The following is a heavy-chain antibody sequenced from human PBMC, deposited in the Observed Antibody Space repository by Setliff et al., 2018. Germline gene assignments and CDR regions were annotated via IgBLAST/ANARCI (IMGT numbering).Heavy chain of an antibody. CDR3: ARGGGRFRQLGAPGVHTFDI. Sequence: NPSETLSLTCSVSGDSLRNDYWTWIRQPPGKGLEWIGNMHAGGNINYNPSLKSRVTLSLATSKKQYSLNLSSVTAADTAVYYCARGGGRFRQLGAPGVHTFDIWGQGTMVTVSS. D-gene: IGHD1-1*01. V-gene: IGHV4-4*08. J-gene: IGHJ3*02. CDR1: GDSLRNDY. CDR2: MHAGGNI.